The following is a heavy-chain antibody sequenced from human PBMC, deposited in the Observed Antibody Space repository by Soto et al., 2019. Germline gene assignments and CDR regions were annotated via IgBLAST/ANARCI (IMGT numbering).Heavy chain of an antibody. D-gene: IGHD3-3*01. Sequence: SETLSLTCTVSGGSISSGDYYWSWIRQPPGKGLEWVGYIYYSGSTYYNPSLKSRVTISVDTSKNQFSLKLSSVTAADTAVYYCARFDDFGACDYWGQGTLVTVSS. CDR3: ARFDDFGACDY. CDR1: GGSISSGDYY. J-gene: IGHJ4*02. CDR2: IYYSGST. V-gene: IGHV4-30-4*01.